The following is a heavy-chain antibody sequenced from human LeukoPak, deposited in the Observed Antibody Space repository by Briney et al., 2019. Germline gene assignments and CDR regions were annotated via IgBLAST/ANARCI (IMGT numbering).Heavy chain of an antibody. Sequence: ASVKVSCKASGYTFTSYYIHWVRQAPGQGLEWMGIINPSGGSTSYAQKFQGRVTMTRDTSTSTVYMELSSLRSEDTAVYYCARDRGEYCSSTSCYTMGGYYFDYWGQGTLVTVSS. CDR3: ARDRGEYCSSTSCYTMGGYYFDY. CDR2: INPSGGST. J-gene: IGHJ4*02. D-gene: IGHD2-2*02. V-gene: IGHV1-46*01. CDR1: GYTFTSYY.